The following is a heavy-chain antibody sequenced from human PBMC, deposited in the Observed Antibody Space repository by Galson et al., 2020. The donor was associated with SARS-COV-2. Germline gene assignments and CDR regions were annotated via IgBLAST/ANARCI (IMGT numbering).Heavy chain of an antibody. CDR3: ARVLTVYGMDV. J-gene: IGHJ6*02. CDR1: GFTFSSYG. D-gene: IGHD4-17*01. Sequence: GESLKISCAASGFTFSSYGMHWVRQAPGKGLEWVAVIWYDGSNKYYADSVKGRFTISRDNSKNTLYLQMNSLRAEDTAVYYCARVLTVYGMDVWGQGTTVTVSS. V-gene: IGHV3-33*01. CDR2: IWYDGSNK.